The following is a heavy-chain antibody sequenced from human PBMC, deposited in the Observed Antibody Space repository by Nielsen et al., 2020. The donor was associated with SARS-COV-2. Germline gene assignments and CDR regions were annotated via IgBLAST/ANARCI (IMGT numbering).Heavy chain of an antibody. CDR1: GGTFSSYA. CDR3: AVSSGWPEGEN. D-gene: IGHD6-19*01. J-gene: IGHJ4*02. V-gene: IGHV1-69*05. Sequence: SVKVSCKASGGTFSSYAISWVRQAPGQGLEWMGGIIPIFGTANYAQKLQGRVTMTTDTSTSTAYMELRSLRSDDTAVYYCAVSSGWPEGENWGQGTLVTVSS. CDR2: IIPIFGTA.